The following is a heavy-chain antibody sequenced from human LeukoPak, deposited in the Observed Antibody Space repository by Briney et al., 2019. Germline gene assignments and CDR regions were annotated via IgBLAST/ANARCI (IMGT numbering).Heavy chain of an antibody. CDR2: IYYTGTT. D-gene: IGHD6-19*01. CDR1: GGSISNSNCY. CDR3: ATIAVAGKGWFDP. V-gene: IGHV4-39*07. Sequence: SETLSLTCTVSGGSISNSNCYWGWIRQPPGEGLEWIGSIYYTGTTYFNPSLKSRVTISVDTSKNQFSLKLSSVTAADTAVYYCATIAVAGKGWFDPWGQGTLVTVSS. J-gene: IGHJ5*02.